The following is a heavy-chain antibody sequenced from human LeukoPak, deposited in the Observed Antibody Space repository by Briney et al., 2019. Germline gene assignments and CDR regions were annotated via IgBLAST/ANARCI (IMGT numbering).Heavy chain of an antibody. CDR2: ISSSSSYI. D-gene: IGHD6-6*01. CDR3: ARDLPSSSGMT. V-gene: IGHV3-21*01. J-gene: IGHJ5*02. Sequence: GGSLRLSCAASGFTFSSYSMYWVRQAPGKGLEWVSSISSSSSYIYYADSVKGRFTISRDNAKNSLYLQMNSLRAEDTAVYYCARDLPSSSGMTWGQGTLVTVSS. CDR1: GFTFSSYS.